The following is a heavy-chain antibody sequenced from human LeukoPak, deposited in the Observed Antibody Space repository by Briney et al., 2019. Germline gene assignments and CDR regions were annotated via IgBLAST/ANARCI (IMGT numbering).Heavy chain of an antibody. Sequence: SETLSLTCAVYGGSFSGYYWSWIRQPPGKGLEWIGEIKHSGSTNYNPSLKSRVTISVDTSKNQFSLKLSSVTAADTAVYYCARGCSSTSCYAQGDYWGQGTLVTVSS. V-gene: IGHV4-34*01. CDR1: GGSFSGYY. D-gene: IGHD2-2*01. CDR2: IKHSGST. CDR3: ARGCSSTSCYAQGDY. J-gene: IGHJ4*02.